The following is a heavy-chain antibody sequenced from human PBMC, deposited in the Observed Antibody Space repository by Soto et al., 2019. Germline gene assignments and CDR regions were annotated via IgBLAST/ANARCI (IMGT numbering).Heavy chain of an antibody. CDR2: ISAYNGNT. CDR1: GYTFTTLV. CDR3: ARSGYGDYYFDY. J-gene: IGHJ4*02. V-gene: IGHV1-18*01. Sequence: QVQLVQSGAEVKKPGASVKVSCKASGYTFTTLVISGGGRAPGKGLEWMGWISAYNGNTNYAQKLQGRVTMTTDTSTSTAYMELRSLRSDDTAVYYCARSGYGDYYFDYWGQGTLVTVSS. D-gene: IGHD4-17*01.